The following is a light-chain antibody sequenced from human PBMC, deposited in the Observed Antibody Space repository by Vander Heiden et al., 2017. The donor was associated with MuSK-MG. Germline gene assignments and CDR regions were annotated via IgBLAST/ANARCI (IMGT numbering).Light chain of an antibody. Sequence: DIQLTQSPSFLSASVGYTVTITCRASQGISNHLAWYQQKPGRGPTLLMYFVTALENGVPSRFSGSGSGAEFTLTISSLQPEDSATYYCQQIHTYPITFGGGTKVEI. V-gene: IGKV1-9*01. CDR1: QGISNH. CDR2: FVT. J-gene: IGKJ4*01. CDR3: QQIHTYPIT.